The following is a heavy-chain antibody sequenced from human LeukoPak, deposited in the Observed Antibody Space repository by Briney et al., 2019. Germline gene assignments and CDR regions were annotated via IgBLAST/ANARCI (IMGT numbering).Heavy chain of an antibody. V-gene: IGHV3-23*01. CDR2: ISGSGGST. J-gene: IGHJ4*02. Sequence: PGGSLRLSCAASGFTFSNYAMSWVRQAPGKGLELVSAISGSGGSTYYADSVKGRFTISRDNSKNTLYLQMNSLRAEDTAVYYCAKSPHDYIWGSRQDYWGQGTLVTVSS. D-gene: IGHD3-16*01. CDR1: GFTFSNYA. CDR3: AKSPHDYIWGSRQDY.